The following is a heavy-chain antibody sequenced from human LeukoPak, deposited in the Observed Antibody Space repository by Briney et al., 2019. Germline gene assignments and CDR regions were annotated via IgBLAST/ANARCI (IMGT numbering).Heavy chain of an antibody. Sequence: ASVKVSCKASGYTFTSYGISWVRQAPGQGLEWMGWISAYNGNTNYAQKLQGRVTMTTDTSTSTAYMELRSLRSDDTAVYYCAGAERGILWFGELLFWGQGTLVTVSS. CDR3: AGAERGILWFGELLF. D-gene: IGHD3-10*01. V-gene: IGHV1-18*01. CDR1: GYTFTSYG. CDR2: ISAYNGNT. J-gene: IGHJ4*02.